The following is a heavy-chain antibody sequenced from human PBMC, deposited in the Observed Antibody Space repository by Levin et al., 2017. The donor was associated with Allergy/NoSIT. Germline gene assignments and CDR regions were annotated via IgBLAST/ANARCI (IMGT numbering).Heavy chain of an antibody. CDR2: IYYSGST. Sequence: TSETLSLTCTVSGGSISSSSYYWGWIRQPPGKGLEWIGSIYYSGSTYYNPSLKSRVTISVDTSKNQFSLKLSSVTAADTAVYYCARLRYQPDYWGQGTLVTVSS. CDR3: ARLRYQPDY. CDR1: GGSISSSSYY. D-gene: IGHD2-2*01. V-gene: IGHV4-39*01. J-gene: IGHJ4*02.